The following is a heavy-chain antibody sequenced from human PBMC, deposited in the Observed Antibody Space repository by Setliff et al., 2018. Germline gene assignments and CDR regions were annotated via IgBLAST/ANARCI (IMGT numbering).Heavy chain of an antibody. D-gene: IGHD6-19*01. J-gene: IGHJ6*03. CDR1: GYTSTTYT. Sequence: ASVKVSCKASGYTSTTYTMNWVRQAPGQGLEWMGWINTNTGNPTYAQGFTGRFVFSLDTSVSTAYLQISSLKAEDTAVYYCARDSSGWSGFSRLVGVYYYYMDVWGKGTTVTVSS. CDR3: ARDSSGWSGFSRLVGVYYYYMDV. CDR2: INTNTGNP. V-gene: IGHV7-4-1*02.